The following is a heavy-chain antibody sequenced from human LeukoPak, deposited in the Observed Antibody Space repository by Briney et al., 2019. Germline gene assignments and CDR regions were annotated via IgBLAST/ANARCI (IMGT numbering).Heavy chain of an antibody. CDR2: INSDGLST. V-gene: IGHV3-64*01. Sequence: PGGSLRLSCSASQFKFDTYGMHWVRQTPGKGLEYVSGINSDGLSTFYANSVKGRFTISRDSAKNTLYLQMGSLKTEDMAVYYCARSTDGSAHFDYWGQGTLVTVFS. D-gene: IGHD1-1*01. CDR1: QFKFDTYG. J-gene: IGHJ4*02. CDR3: ARSTDGSAHFDY.